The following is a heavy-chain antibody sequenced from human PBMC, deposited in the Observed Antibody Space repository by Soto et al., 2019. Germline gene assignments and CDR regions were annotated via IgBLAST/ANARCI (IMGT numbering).Heavy chain of an antibody. D-gene: IGHD2-2*02. V-gene: IGHV4-4*02. CDR1: GGSISSSNW. CDR3: ARDPAGCSSTSCYKNGMDV. CDR2: IYHSGST. Sequence: QVQLQESGPGLVKPSGTLSLTCAVSGGSISSSNWWSWVRQPPGKGLEWIGEIYHSGSTNYNPSLKCRVTISVDKSKNQFSLKLSSVTAADTAVYYCARDPAGCSSTSCYKNGMDVWGQGTTVTVSS. J-gene: IGHJ6*02.